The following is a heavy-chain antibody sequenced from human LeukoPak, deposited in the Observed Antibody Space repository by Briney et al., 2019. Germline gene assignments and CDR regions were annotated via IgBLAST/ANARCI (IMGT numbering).Heavy chain of an antibody. V-gene: IGHV1-69*13. J-gene: IGHJ4*02. CDR2: IIPIFGTA. Sequence: SVKVSCKASGGTFSSYAISWVRQAPGQGLEWMGGIIPIFGTANYAQKFQGRVTITADESTSTAYMELSSLRSEDTAVYYCARESFPNGQITFGGVIVSFDYWGQGTLVTVSS. D-gene: IGHD3-16*02. CDR3: ARESFPNGQITFGGVIVSFDY. CDR1: GGTFSSYA.